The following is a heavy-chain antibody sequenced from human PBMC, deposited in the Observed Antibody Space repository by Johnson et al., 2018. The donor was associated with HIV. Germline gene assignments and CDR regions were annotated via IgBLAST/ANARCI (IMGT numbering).Heavy chain of an antibody. CDR3: ARSSTVVTPHDI. Sequence: QVQLVESGGGVVQPGRSLRVSCAASGFTFNNYAMHWVRQAPGKGLEWVALISYDGSNQYYADSVKGRFTISRDNSKNTLYLQMNSLRAEDTAVYYCARSSTVVTPHDIWGQGTMGTVSS. CDR2: ISYDGSNQ. V-gene: IGHV3-30*04. D-gene: IGHD4-23*01. J-gene: IGHJ3*02. CDR1: GFTFNNYA.